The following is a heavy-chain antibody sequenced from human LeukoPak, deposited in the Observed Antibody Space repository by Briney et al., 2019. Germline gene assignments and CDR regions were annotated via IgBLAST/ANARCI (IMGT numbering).Heavy chain of an antibody. V-gene: IGHV1-18*04. D-gene: IGHD2-15*01. CDR2: IISYNDNT. J-gene: IGHJ4*02. CDR3: ATSHGVAALFDY. Sequence: ASFKVSCKASGYTFTSYDISWVLQAPGQGLEWMVWIISYNDNTNYAQKLHDRVTMNTDTSTSTAYRELRRLRSDDTAVYYCATSHGVAALFDYWGQGTLVTVSS. CDR1: GYTFTSYD.